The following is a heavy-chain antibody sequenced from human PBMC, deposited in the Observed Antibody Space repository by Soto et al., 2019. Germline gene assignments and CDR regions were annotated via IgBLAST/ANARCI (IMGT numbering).Heavy chain of an antibody. D-gene: IGHD6-13*01. V-gene: IGHV1-69*12. Sequence: QVQLVQSGAEVKKPGSSVKVSCKASGGTFSSYAISWVRQAPGQGLEWMGGIIPIFGTANYAQKVQGRVTLTADACTSTAYMELRSLRSEDTAEYYCARERPGSSSLYWFDHWGQGTLVTVSS. J-gene: IGHJ5*02. CDR3: ARERPGSSSLYWFDH. CDR1: GGTFSSYA. CDR2: IIPIFGTA.